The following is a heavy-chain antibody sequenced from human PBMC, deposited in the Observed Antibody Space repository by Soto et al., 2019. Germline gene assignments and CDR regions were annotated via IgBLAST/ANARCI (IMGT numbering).Heavy chain of an antibody. V-gene: IGHV4-59*01. CDR1: GGSISSYY. J-gene: IGHJ6*02. CDR3: AREPYCSGRSCPGLYYYGMDV. CDR2: IYYSGST. Sequence: QVQLQESGPGLVKPSETLSLTCTVSGGSISSYYWSWIRQPPGKGLEWIGYIYYSGSTNYNPSLKSRVTISVDTSKNQFSLKLSSVTAADTAVYYCAREPYCSGRSCPGLYYYGMDVWGQGTTVTVSS. D-gene: IGHD2-15*01.